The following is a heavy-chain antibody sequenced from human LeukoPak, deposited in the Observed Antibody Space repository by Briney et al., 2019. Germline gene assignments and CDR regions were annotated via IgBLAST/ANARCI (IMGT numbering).Heavy chain of an antibody. CDR3: TRMTTGHDY. D-gene: IGHD4-17*01. Sequence: SETLSLTCAVSGVSFDDYYWAWVRQTPGKGLEWIGEISHSGYTNDSPSLKSRVTLSIDTSRKQFSLNLRSVTVADAGIYYCTRMTTGHDYWGQGTLVTVSS. CDR1: GVSFDDYY. CDR2: ISHSGYT. J-gene: IGHJ4*02. V-gene: IGHV4-34*01.